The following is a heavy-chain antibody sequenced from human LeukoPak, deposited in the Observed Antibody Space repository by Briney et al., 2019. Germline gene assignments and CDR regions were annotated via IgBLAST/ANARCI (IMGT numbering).Heavy chain of an antibody. V-gene: IGHV1-46*01. CDR3: ARDRRGSGSYYNLIDY. D-gene: IGHD3-10*01. CDR2: INPSGGIT. J-gene: IGHJ4*02. CDR1: GYTFTSYY. Sequence: GASVKVSCKASGYTFTSYYMHWVRQAPGQGLEWMGIINPSGGITTYAQKFQGRVTMTRDTSTSTVYMELSSLRSEDTAVYYCARDRRGSGSYYNLIDYWGQGTLVTVSS.